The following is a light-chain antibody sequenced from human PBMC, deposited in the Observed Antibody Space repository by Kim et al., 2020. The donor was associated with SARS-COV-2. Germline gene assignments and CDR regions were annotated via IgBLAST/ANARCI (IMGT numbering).Light chain of an antibody. Sequence: QSALTQPASVSGSPGQSITISCTGTSSDVGGYNYVSWYQQHPGKAPKLMIYDVSKRPSGVSNRFSGSKPGNTASLTISGLQAEDEADYYCSSYTSSSTFVVFGGGTQLTVL. CDR3: SSYTSSSTFVV. CDR1: SSDVGGYNY. V-gene: IGLV2-14*01. J-gene: IGLJ2*01. CDR2: DVS.